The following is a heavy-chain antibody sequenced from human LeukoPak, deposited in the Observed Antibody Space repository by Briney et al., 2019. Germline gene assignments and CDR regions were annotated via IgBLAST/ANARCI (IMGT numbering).Heavy chain of an antibody. CDR3: ARDVLGRAAAGSGGY. D-gene: IGHD6-13*01. Sequence: PGGSLRLSCATSGFTFSSYSMNWVRQAPGKGLEWVSSISSSSSYIYYADSVKGRFTISRDNAKNSLYLHMNSLRAEDTAVYYCARDVLGRAAAGSGGYWGQGTLVTVSS. CDR1: GFTFSSYS. V-gene: IGHV3-21*01. CDR2: ISSSSSYI. J-gene: IGHJ4*02.